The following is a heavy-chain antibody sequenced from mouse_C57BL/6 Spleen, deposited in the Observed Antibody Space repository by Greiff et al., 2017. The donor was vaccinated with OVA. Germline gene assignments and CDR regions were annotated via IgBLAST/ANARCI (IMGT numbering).Heavy chain of an antibody. CDR2: INPGSGGT. CDR1: GYAFTNYL. J-gene: IGHJ2*01. CDR3: ARSSTTVVAGDD. D-gene: IGHD1-1*01. Sequence: QVQLQQSGAELVRPGTSVKVSCKASGYAFTNYLIEWVKQRPGQGLEWIGVINPGSGGTNYNEKFKGKATLTADKSSSTAYMQLSSLTSEDSAVYFCARSSTTVVAGDDWGKGTTLTVAS. V-gene: IGHV1-54*01.